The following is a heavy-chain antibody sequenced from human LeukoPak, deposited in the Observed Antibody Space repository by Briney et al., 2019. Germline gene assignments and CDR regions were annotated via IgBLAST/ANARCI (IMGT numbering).Heavy chain of an antibody. D-gene: IGHD6-6*01. Sequence: GGSLRLSCAASAFTFSTYWMSWVRQGPGKGVEWVANIKQDGSEKYYVNSVRGRYTSDRDKAKNSLYLQMNSLRAEDTAVYYCARDGVYSTSSADLWGQGTLVTVSS. CDR3: ARDGVYSTSSADL. V-gene: IGHV3-7*01. CDR2: IKQDGSEK. CDR1: AFTFSTYW. J-gene: IGHJ5*02.